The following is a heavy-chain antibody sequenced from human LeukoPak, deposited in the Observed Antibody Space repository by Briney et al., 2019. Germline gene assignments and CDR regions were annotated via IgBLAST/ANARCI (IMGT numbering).Heavy chain of an antibody. Sequence: ASVKVSCKASGYTFTSYAMHWVRQAPGQRLEWMGWINAGNGNTKYSQKFQGRVTITRDTSASRAYMELSSLRSEDTAVYYCARGPSIAAAGTRRPWFDPWGQGTLVTVSS. D-gene: IGHD6-13*01. CDR1: GYTFTSYA. CDR2: INAGNGNT. J-gene: IGHJ5*02. V-gene: IGHV1-3*01. CDR3: ARGPSIAAAGTRRPWFDP.